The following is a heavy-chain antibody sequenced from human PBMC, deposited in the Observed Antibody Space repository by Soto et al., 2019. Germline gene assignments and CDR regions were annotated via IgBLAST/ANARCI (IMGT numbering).Heavy chain of an antibody. D-gene: IGHD6-6*01. CDR2: IKEDESER. CDR1: GFNFGLYW. CDR3: ARGVFRARDAFDI. Sequence: EVQLVQSGGGLVQPGGSLRLSCATSGFNFGLYWMTWVRQAPGKGREWVAAIKEDESERRYVDSVRGRFTISRDNAKKSLDLEINSLTDVDTSTYYCARGVFRARDAFDIWGQGTTVTVS. J-gene: IGHJ3*02. V-gene: IGHV3-7*04.